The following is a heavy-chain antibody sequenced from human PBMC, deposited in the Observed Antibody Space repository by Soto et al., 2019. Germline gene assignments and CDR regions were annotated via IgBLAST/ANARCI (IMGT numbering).Heavy chain of an antibody. CDR3: ARPYDSSDYYGGGMDV. J-gene: IGHJ6*02. CDR2: IIPILGTA. D-gene: IGHD3-22*01. Sequence: SVKVSCKASGCTFNNNAISWVRQAPGQGLEWMGGIIPILGTANYAQKFRGRVTITADESTSTGYMDLSSLRSEDTAVYYCARPYDSSDYYGGGMDVWGQGTTVTVSS. CDR1: GCTFNNNA. V-gene: IGHV1-69*13.